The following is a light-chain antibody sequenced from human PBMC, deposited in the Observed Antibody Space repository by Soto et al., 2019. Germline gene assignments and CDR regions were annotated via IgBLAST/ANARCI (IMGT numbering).Light chain of an antibody. J-gene: IGLJ3*02. Sequence: QSVLTQPASVSWSPGQSIIISCTGTSSDVGSYNYVSWYQQYPGKAPKLIIYDVSVRPSGVSLRFSGSKSANTASLTISGLQAEDEADYYCSSFTTSSSRVFGGGTKLTVL. CDR1: SSDVGSYNY. CDR3: SSFTTSSSRV. V-gene: IGLV2-14*03. CDR2: DVS.